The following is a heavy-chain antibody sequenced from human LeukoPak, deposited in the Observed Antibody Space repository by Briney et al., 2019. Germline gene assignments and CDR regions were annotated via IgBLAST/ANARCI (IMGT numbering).Heavy chain of an antibody. CDR3: ARYCTFRTCSGTKFDS. J-gene: IGHJ4*02. CDR1: GFFFNDYY. D-gene: IGHD1-1*01. V-gene: IGHV3-7*03. Sequence: PGGSLRLSCAASGFFFNDYYMSWVRQAPGKGLEWVANIKQDGSEKYYVDSVKGRFTISRDTAKNSLYLQMYSLTAEDTALYYCARYCTFRTCSGTKFDSWGPGTLVTVSS. CDR2: IKQDGSEK.